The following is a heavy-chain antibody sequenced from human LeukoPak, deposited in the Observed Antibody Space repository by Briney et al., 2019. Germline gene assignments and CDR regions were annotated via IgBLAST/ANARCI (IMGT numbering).Heavy chain of an antibody. CDR1: GDIFNSYS. J-gene: IGHJ6*03. Sequence: SVKVSCKASGDIFNSYSISWVRQAPGQGLEWMGGIIPIFGSANYAQKFQGRVTITTDQSTTTAYMELSILSSEDTAVYYCARVGRSRGSLPNSYYYMDVWGKGTTVTVSS. V-gene: IGHV1-69*05. CDR3: ARVGRSRGSLPNSYYYMDV. D-gene: IGHD1-26*01. CDR2: IIPIFGSA.